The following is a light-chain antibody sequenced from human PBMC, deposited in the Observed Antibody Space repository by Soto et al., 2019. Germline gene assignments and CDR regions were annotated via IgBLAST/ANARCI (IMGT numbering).Light chain of an antibody. CDR2: RAS. J-gene: IGKJ1*01. CDR1: QSISSW. CDR3: QQYDRASWT. V-gene: IGKV1-5*03. Sequence: DIQMTQSPSTLSASVGDRVIITCRASQSISSWLSWYQQKPGKAPNLLIYRASTLKSGIPSRFSGSGSGTEFALAISSLQPDDFDTYYCQQYDRASWTFCPGTKVEIK.